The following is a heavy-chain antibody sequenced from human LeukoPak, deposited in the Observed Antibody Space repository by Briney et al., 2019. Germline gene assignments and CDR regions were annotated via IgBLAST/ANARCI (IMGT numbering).Heavy chain of an antibody. V-gene: IGHV3-30*02. CDR3: AKAPRKIAAAGTGWFDP. CDR2: IRYDGSNK. D-gene: IGHD6-13*01. CDR1: GFTFSSYD. Sequence: PGGSLRLSCAASGFTFSSYDMHWVRQAPGKGLEWVAFIRYDGSNKYYADSAKGRFTISRDNSKNTLYLQMNSLRAEDTAVYYCAKAPRKIAAAGTGWFDPWGQGTLVTVSS. J-gene: IGHJ5*02.